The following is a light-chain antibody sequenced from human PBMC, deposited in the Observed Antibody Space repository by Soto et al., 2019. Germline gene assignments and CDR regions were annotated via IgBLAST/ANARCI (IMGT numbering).Light chain of an antibody. Sequence: EIVLTQSPATLSLSPGERATLSCRASQSVSSYLAWYQQKPGQAPRLLIYDASNRATGIPARFSGSGSGTDFTLTISSLEPEDFEVYYCQQRSNWLTFGGGNKVEIK. V-gene: IGKV3-11*01. CDR1: QSVSSY. CDR3: QQRSNWLT. J-gene: IGKJ4*01. CDR2: DAS.